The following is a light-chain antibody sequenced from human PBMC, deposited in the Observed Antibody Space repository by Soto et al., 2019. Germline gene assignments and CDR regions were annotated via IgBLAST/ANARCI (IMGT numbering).Light chain of an antibody. V-gene: IGLV2-23*02. J-gene: IGLJ2*01. CDR3: CLYASSSTFI. CDR2: EAT. CDR1: SSDIGSYNL. Sequence: QSALTQPASVSGSPGQLITISCTGTSSDIGSYNLVSWYQQHPGKAPKLMIYEATKRPSGVSNRFSGSKSGNTASLTISGLQAEDEADYYCCLYASSSTFIFGGGTKVTVL.